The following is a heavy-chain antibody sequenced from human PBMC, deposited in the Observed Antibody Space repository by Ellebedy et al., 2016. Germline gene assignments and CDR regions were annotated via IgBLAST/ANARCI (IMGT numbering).Heavy chain of an antibody. D-gene: IGHD4-17*01. V-gene: IGHV4-59*01. Sequence: GSLRLSXTVSGGSISTYYWSWIRQPPGKGLEWIGYIYYSGSTNYNPSLKSRVTISVDTSKNQFSLKLSSVTAADTAVYYCARGSTVTTYFDYWGQGTLVTVSS. CDR3: ARGSTVTTYFDY. CDR1: GGSISTYY. CDR2: IYYSGST. J-gene: IGHJ4*02.